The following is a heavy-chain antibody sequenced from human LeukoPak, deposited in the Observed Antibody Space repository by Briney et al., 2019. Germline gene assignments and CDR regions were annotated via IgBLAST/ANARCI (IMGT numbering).Heavy chain of an antibody. CDR3: AKDPRGIAAKPYYYYGMDV. CDR1: GFTFSSYA. J-gene: IGHJ6*02. V-gene: IGHV3-23*01. CDR2: ISGSGGST. D-gene: IGHD6-25*01. Sequence: GGSLRLSCAASGFTFSSYAMGWVRQAPGKGLEWVSAISGSGGSTYYADSVKGRFTISRDNSKNTLYLQMNSLRAEDTAVYYCAKDPRGIAAKPYYYYGMDVWGQGTTVTVSS.